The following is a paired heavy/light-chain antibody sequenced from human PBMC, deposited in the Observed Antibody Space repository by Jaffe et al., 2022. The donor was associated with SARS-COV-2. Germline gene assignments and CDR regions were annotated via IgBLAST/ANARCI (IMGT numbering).Light chain of an antibody. V-gene: IGKV1-17*01. Sequence: DIQMTQSPSSLSASVGDRVTITCRASQGIRDDLAWYQQKPGKAPKRLIYAASSLQSGVPSRFSGSGSGTEFTLTISSLQPEDFATYYCLQHNSYPPAFGQGTKLEIK. CDR2: AAS. CDR3: LQHNSYPPA. CDR1: QGIRDD. J-gene: IGKJ2*01.
Heavy chain of an antibody. D-gene: IGHD3-10*01. Sequence: QITLKESGPTLVKPTQTLTLTCTFSGFSLSTSGQHVGWIRQSPGKALEWLALISWDGDKRYSPSLKNRLTITKGTSENHVVLSMTNMDPVDTATYYCTHSGALKDFDYWGQGTLVTVSS. V-gene: IGHV2-5*02. CDR2: ISWDGDK. J-gene: IGHJ4*02. CDR1: GFSLSTSGQH. CDR3: THSGALKDFDY.